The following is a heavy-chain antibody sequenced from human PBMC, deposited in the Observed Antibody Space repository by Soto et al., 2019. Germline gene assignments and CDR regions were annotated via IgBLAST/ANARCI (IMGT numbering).Heavy chain of an antibody. D-gene: IGHD3-3*01. CDR3: ARDYGGSNYDFWSGSLDY. CDR2: ISYDGSNK. V-gene: IGHV3-30-3*01. Sequence: LRLSCAASGFTFSNYAMHWVRQAPGKGLEWVALISYDGSNKYYADSVKGRFTISRDNSKNTLYLQMNSLRAEDTAVYYCARDYGGSNYDFWSGSLDYWGQGTLVTVSS. CDR1: GFTFSNYA. J-gene: IGHJ4*02.